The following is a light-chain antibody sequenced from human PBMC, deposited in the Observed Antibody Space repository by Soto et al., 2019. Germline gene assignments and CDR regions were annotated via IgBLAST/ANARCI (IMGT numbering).Light chain of an antibody. J-gene: IGKJ4*01. CDR1: QSVSSSY. V-gene: IGKV3-20*01. CDR3: QQYGDWPGA. CDR2: DAS. Sequence: EIVLTQSPGTLSLSPGERATLSCRASQSVSSSYLAWYQQRPGQAPRLLIYDASNRATGIPARFSGSGSGTEFSLTISSLQSEDFAVYSCQQYGDWPGAFGGGTKVEIK.